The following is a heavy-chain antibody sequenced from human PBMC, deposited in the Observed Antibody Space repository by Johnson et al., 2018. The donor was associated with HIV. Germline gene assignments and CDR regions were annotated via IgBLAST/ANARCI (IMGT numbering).Heavy chain of an antibody. Sequence: QVQLVESGGGLVPPGGSLRLSCAASGFTFSSYGMHWVRPAPGKGLAWVAVISYDGSNKYYADSVKGRFTISRDNSKNTLFLQMNSLRAEDTSVYYCAREGGGTVVLGDEGAFDIWGQGTMVTVSS. J-gene: IGHJ3*02. D-gene: IGHD3-10*01. CDR2: ISYDGSNK. CDR3: AREGGGTVVLGDEGAFDI. CDR1: GFTFSSYG. V-gene: IGHV3-30*19.